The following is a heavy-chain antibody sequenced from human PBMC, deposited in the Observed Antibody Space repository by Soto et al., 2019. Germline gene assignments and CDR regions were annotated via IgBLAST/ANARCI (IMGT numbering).Heavy chain of an antibody. J-gene: IGHJ6*03. Sequence: SETLSLTCTVSGGSISSGGYYWSWIRQHPGKGLEWIGYIYYSGSTYYNPSLKSRVTISVDTSKNQFSLKLSSVTAADTAVYYCARDSWADCSGGSCYYYYYMDVWGKGTTVTVSS. CDR2: IYYSGST. V-gene: IGHV4-31*03. D-gene: IGHD2-15*01. CDR1: GGSISSGGYY. CDR3: ARDSWADCSGGSCYYYYYMDV.